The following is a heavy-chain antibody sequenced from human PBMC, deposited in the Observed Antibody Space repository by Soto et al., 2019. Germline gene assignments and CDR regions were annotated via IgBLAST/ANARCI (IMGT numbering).Heavy chain of an antibody. CDR3: ASVENYYGSGSYYYWCDP. V-gene: IGHV4-59*01. D-gene: IGHD3-10*01. Sequence: SETLSLTCTVSGGSISSYYWSWIRQPPGKGLEWIGYIYYSGSTNYNPSLKSRVTISVDTSKNQFSLKLSSVTAADTAVYYCASVENYYGSGSYYYWCDPWGQGTLVTVS. CDR1: GGSISSYY. CDR2: IYYSGST. J-gene: IGHJ5*02.